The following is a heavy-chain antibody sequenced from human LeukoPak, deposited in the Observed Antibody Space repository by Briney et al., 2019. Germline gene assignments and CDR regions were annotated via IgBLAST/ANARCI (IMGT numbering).Heavy chain of an antibody. CDR2: ISSDGNKN. CDR1: GFTFSSYG. CDR3: AKHDGPIVVVTVKLNY. Sequence: PGGSLRLSCVASGFTFSSYGMHWVRQAPGEGLEWVAFISSDGNKNYYEDSVKGRFTISRDKSKNTPFLQMSSLRPEDTAVYYCAKHDGPIVVVTVKLNYWGQGTLVTVPS. J-gene: IGHJ4*02. V-gene: IGHV3-30*18. D-gene: IGHD2-21*02.